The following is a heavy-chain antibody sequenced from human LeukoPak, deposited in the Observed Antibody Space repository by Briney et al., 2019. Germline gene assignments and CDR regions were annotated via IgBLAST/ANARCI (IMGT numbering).Heavy chain of an antibody. D-gene: IGHD6-19*01. V-gene: IGHV7-4-1*02. J-gene: IGHJ6*02. CDR3: AREVRGGWPYYYYYGMDI. CDR1: GYTFTSYA. CDR2: INTNTGNP. Sequence: ASVKVSCKASGYTFTSYAMNWVRQAPGQGLEWMGWINTNTGNPTYAQGFTGRFVFSLDTSVSTAYLQISSLKAEDTAVYYCAREVRGGWPYYYYYGMDIWGQGTTVTVSS.